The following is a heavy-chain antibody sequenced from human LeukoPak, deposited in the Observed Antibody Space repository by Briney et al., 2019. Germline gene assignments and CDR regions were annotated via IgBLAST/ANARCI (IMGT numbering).Heavy chain of an antibody. J-gene: IGHJ3*02. CDR1: GFTFSSYE. CDR3: ARARWEVLDIAFDI. CDR2: INNGGTSI. Sequence: GGSLRLSCAAFGFTFSSYEMNWVRQAPGKGLEWVSYINNGGTSIYYADSAKGRITISRDNAKNSLYLQLNSLRAEDTAVYYCARARWEVLDIAFDIWGQGTLVTVSS. D-gene: IGHD1-26*01. V-gene: IGHV3-48*03.